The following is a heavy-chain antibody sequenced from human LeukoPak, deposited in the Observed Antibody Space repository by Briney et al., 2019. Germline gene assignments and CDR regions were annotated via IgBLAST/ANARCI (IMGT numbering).Heavy chain of an antibody. V-gene: IGHV3-30*18. CDR1: RFTFSYFA. CDR3: AKDPHSSSWYYFDS. CDR2: LSDDGSNK. J-gene: IGHJ4*02. Sequence: GGSLRLSCAASRFTFSYFAMHWVRQAPGKGLEWVAVLSDDGSNKFYADSMKGRFTISRDNSKNTLYLQMNSLRAEDTAFYYCAKDPHSSSWYYFDSWGQGTLVTVSS. D-gene: IGHD6-13*01.